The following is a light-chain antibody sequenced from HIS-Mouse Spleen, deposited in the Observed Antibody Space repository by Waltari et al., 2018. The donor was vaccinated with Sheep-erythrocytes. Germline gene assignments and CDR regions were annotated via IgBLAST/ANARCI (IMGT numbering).Light chain of an antibody. CDR2: DVS. J-gene: IGLJ3*02. Sequence: QSALTQPRPVSGSPGQSVTISCTGTSSAVGGYNYVSWYQQHPGKAPKLMIYDVSKRPSGVPDRFSGFKSGNTASLTISGLQAEDEADYYCQAWDSSSWVFGGGTKLTVL. CDR1: SSAVGGYNY. CDR3: QAWDSSSWV. V-gene: IGLV2-11*01.